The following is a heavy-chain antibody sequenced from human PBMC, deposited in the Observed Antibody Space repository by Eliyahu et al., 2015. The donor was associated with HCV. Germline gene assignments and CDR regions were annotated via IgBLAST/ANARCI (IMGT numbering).Heavy chain of an antibody. CDR1: GGSIXSGGYY. V-gene: IGHV4-31*03. J-gene: IGHJ1*01. CDR3: ARGGGYGDREYFQH. D-gene: IGHD4-17*01. CDR2: IYYSGST. Sequence: QVQLQESGPGLVKPSQTLSLTCTVSGGSIXSGGYYWSWIRQHPGKGLEWIGYIYYSGSTYYNPSLKSRVTISVDTSKNQFSLKLSSVTAADTAVYYCARGGGYGDREYFQHWGQGTLVTVSS.